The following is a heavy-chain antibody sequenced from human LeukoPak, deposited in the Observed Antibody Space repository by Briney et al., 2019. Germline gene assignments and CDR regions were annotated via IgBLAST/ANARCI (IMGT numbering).Heavy chain of an antibody. D-gene: IGHD6-19*01. J-gene: IGHJ4*02. V-gene: IGHV3-11*01. CDR2: IRSRGSTI. Sequence: GRSLRLSCAASGLTFRDYYMSWISQASGKGLEWVSYIRSRGSTIFYADSVKGRFTISRDNAKHSLYLQMNSLRAEDTAVYYCARSPHLWLGGAFCDYGGQGTRVTVS. CDR1: GLTFRDYY. CDR3: ARSPHLWLGGAFCDY.